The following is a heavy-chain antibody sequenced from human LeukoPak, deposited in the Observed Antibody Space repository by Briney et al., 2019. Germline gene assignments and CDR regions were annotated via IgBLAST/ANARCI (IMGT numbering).Heavy chain of an antibody. CDR1: GGSISSGDFY. CDR2: IYYSGSA. Sequence: SETLSLTCTVSGGSISSGDFYWSWIRQPPGKGLEWIGCIYYSGSAYYNPSLESRVTISVDTSKKQFSLKLNSVTAADTAVYYCAREGHKYSSSWYGGYWGQGTLVTVSS. V-gene: IGHV4-30-4*01. CDR3: AREGHKYSSSWYGGY. J-gene: IGHJ4*02. D-gene: IGHD6-13*01.